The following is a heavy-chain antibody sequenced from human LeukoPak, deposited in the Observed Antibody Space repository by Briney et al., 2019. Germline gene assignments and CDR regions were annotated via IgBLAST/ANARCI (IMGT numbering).Heavy chain of an antibody. CDR3: ARGKGGSSPFDH. Sequence: GGSLRLSCAASGFTFSHYAMSWVRQAPGKGLERVSGISGSGSDTFYADSVKGRFTISRDSSKNTLYLQMNSLRAEDTAVYYCARGKGGSSPFDHWGQGTLVTVSS. V-gene: IGHV3-23*01. CDR2: ISGSGSDT. J-gene: IGHJ4*02. CDR1: GFTFSHYA. D-gene: IGHD1-26*01.